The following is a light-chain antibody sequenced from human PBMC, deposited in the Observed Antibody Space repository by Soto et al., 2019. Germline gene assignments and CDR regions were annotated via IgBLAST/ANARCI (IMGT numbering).Light chain of an antibody. CDR3: SSYTSSSTYV. CDR2: DVS. V-gene: IGLV2-14*01. CDR1: SSDVGGYNY. J-gene: IGLJ1*01. Sequence: QSVLTQPASVSGSPGQSITISCTGTSSDVGGYNYVSWYQQHPGKAPKLMIYDVSNRPSGVSSRFSGSKSGNTASLTISGLQAEDEDDYYCSSYTSSSTYVFGTGTKVXVL.